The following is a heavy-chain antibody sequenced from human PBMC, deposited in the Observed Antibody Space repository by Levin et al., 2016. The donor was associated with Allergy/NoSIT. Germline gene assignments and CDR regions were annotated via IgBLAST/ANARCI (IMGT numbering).Heavy chain of an antibody. J-gene: IGHJ6*02. CDR3: ARSPDYYSLDV. V-gene: IGHV4-31*02. Sequence: WIRQPPGKGLEWIGYIHSSGSTFYNPSLKSRVIISVDTSKSQFSLKLSSVTAADTAVYYCARSPDYYSLDVWGQGTTVTVSS. D-gene: IGHD1-14*01. CDR2: IHSSGST.